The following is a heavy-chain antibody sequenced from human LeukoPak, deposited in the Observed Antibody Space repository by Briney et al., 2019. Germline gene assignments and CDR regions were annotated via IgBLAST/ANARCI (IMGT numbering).Heavy chain of an antibody. V-gene: IGHV1-18*01. J-gene: IGHJ4*02. CDR1: GYTFSNFG. D-gene: IGHD2-2*01. CDR2: ISGNNDKP. Sequence: ASVRVSCKTCGYTFSNFGINWVRQVPGQGLEWMGWISGNNDKPNYVQKFQGRFAVTTDSSTTTDYMELRHLTFDDTAVYYCAREGTSMDDYWGQGTLVTVSS. CDR3: AREGTSMDDY.